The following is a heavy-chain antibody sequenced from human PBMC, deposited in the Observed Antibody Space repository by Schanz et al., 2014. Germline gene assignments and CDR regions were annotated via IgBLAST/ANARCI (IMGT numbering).Heavy chain of an antibody. CDR1: GYTFTSYG. CDR2: ISAYNGHT. D-gene: IGHD3-10*01. V-gene: IGHV1-18*01. CDR3: VRDAGWAFGDYHGMDV. J-gene: IGHJ6*02. Sequence: QVQLVQSAPEVKKPGASVKVSCKASGYTFTSYGITWVRQAPGQGLEWMGWISAYNGHTTYAQKFQGRVTMTTDTATSTAYMQLRSLITDDTAVDYCVRDAGWAFGDYHGMDVWGQGTLVTVSS.